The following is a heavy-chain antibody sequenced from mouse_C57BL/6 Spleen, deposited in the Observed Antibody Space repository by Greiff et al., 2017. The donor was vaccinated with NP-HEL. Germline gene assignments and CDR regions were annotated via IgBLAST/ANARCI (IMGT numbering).Heavy chain of an antibody. D-gene: IGHD2-2*01. CDR3: ARDWLHITGY. J-gene: IGHJ2*01. V-gene: IGHV3-6*01. CDR2: ISYDGSN. CDR1: GYSITSGYY. Sequence: EVKLMESGPGLVKPSQSLSLTCSVTGYSITSGYYWNWIRQFPGNKLEWMGYISYDGSNNYNPSLKNRISITRDTSKNQFFLKLNSVTTEDTATYYCARDWLHITGYWGQGTTLTVSS.